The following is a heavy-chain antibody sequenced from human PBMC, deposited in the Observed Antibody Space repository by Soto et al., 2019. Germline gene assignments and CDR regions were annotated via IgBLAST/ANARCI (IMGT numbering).Heavy chain of an antibody. CDR1: GGTFSSYA. CDR3: ARAPTEIDFERAVAAHYGMDV. D-gene: IGHD6-19*01. Sequence: QVQLVQSGAEVKKPGSSVKVSCKASGGTFSSYAISWVRQAPGQGLEWMGGIIPIFGTANYAQKFQGRVTITADESTSTAYMELSSLRSEDTAVYYCARAPTEIDFERAVAAHYGMDVWGQGTTVTVSS. CDR2: IIPIFGTA. V-gene: IGHV1-69*01. J-gene: IGHJ6*02.